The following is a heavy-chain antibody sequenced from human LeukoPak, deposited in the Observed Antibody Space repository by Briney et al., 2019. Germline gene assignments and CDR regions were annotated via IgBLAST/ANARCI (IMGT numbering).Heavy chain of an antibody. J-gene: IGHJ3*02. V-gene: IGHV3-64*01. CDR1: KFTVSSDV. CDR2: ISSSGIST. CDR3: ARGEKDGFDI. Sequence: GGSLRLSCAASKFTVSSDVMHWVRQAPGKGLDHVSAISSSGISTYYANSVRGRFTISRDNSKNMLYLQMDSLRTEDMAVYYCARGEKDGFDIWGQGTMVTVSS.